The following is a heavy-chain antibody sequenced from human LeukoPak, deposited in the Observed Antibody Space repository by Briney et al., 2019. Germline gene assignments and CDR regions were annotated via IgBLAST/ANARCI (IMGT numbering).Heavy chain of an antibody. CDR1: GFTFRSYA. V-gene: IGHV3-23*01. CDR2: ISGSGGTA. Sequence: GGPLRLSCAASGFTFRSYAMSWVRQAPGKGLEWVSGISGSGGTAYYADSVKGRFTISRDNSKNTLYLQMDSLRAEDTAMYYCTKDVSVVLATINYWGQGTLVTVSS. CDR3: TKDVSVVLATINY. J-gene: IGHJ4*02. D-gene: IGHD2-2*01.